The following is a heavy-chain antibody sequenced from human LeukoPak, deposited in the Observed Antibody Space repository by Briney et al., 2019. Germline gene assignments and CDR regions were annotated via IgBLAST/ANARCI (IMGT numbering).Heavy chain of an antibody. Sequence: PSETLSLTCTVSGGSISSYYWSWIRQPAGKGLEWIGRIYTSGSTNYNPSLKSRVTMSVDTSKNQFSLKLSSVTAADTAVYYCAREATYYDILTGYYAPLFDYWGQGTLVTVSS. CDR3: AREATYYDILTGYYAPLFDY. D-gene: IGHD3-9*01. CDR1: GGSISSYY. V-gene: IGHV4-4*07. CDR2: IYTSGST. J-gene: IGHJ4*02.